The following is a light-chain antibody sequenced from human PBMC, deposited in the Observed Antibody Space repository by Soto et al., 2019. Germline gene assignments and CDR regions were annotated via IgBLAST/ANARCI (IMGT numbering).Light chain of an antibody. CDR1: SSNTGAGYN. CDR3: QSYDSSLSGVV. V-gene: IGLV1-40*01. J-gene: IGLJ2*01. Sequence: QAVVTQPPSVSGAPGQRVTISCTGSSSNTGAGYNVHWYQQLPGTAPKLLIYVNSNRPSGVPDRFSGSKSGTSASLAITGLQAEDEADYYCQSYDSSLSGVVFGGGTKLTVL. CDR2: VNS.